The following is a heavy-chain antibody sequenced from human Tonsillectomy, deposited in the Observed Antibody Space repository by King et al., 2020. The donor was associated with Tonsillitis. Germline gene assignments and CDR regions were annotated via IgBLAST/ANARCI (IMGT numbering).Heavy chain of an antibody. CDR1: GGSFSGYY. J-gene: IGHJ4*02. CDR2: INHSRST. D-gene: IGHD3-10*01. CDR3: ARAGDITIFDY. Sequence: VQLQQWGAGLLKPSETLSLTCAVYGGSFSGYYWSWIRQPPGKGLEWIGEINHSRSTNYNPSLKSRVTISVDTSKNQFSLKLSSVTAADTAVYYCARAGDITIFDYWGQGTLVTVSS. V-gene: IGHV4-34*01.